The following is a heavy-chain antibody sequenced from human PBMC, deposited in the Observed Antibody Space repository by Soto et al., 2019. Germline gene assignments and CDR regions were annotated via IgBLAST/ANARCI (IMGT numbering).Heavy chain of an antibody. J-gene: IGHJ6*02. CDR1: GFAFSRYA. V-gene: IGHV3-23*01. D-gene: IGHD3-22*01. CDR3: AKIGYDSSGYYFPYYYGMDV. Sequence: GGSLRLSCAASGFAFSRYAMSWVRQAPGKGLEWVSAISGSGGSTYYADSVKGRFTISRDNSKNTLYLQMNSLRAEDTDVYYCAKIGYDSSGYYFPYYYGMDVWGQGTTVTV. CDR2: ISGSGGST.